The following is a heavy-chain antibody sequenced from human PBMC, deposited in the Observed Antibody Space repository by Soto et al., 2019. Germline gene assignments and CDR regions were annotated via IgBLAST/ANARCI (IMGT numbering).Heavy chain of an antibody. CDR1: RCTFSAYW. D-gene: IGHD6-19*01. V-gene: IGHV3-74*01. Sequence: PXGSLRLSCAASRCTFSAYWMHWVRQAPGKGLVWVSRIITDGSTTTYADSVKGRFTISRDNAKNTLYLQMNSLRAEDTAVYYCASSGFSGWYYFDYWGQGTLVTVSS. J-gene: IGHJ4*02. CDR3: ASSGFSGWYYFDY. CDR2: IITDGSTT.